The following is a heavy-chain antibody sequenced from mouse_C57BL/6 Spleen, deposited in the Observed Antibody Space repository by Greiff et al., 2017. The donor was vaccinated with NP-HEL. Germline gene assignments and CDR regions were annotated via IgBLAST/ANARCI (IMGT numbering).Heavy chain of an antibody. D-gene: IGHD2-4*01. Sequence: EVQLQQSGAELVRPGASVKLSCTASGFHIKDDYMHWVKQRPEQGLEWIGWIDPEDGDTEYASKFQGKATITADTSSNTAYLQLSSLTSEDTAVYYCTTGLRRSWFAYWGQGTLVTVSA. CDR3: TTGLRRSWFAY. CDR1: GFHIKDDY. CDR2: IDPEDGDT. V-gene: IGHV14-4*01. J-gene: IGHJ3*01.